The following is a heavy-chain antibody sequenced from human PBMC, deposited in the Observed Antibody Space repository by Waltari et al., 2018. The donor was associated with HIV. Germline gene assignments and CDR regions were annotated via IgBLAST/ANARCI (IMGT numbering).Heavy chain of an antibody. J-gene: IGHJ4*02. CDR3: TTERLRND. CDR2: IKSKSDGGTT. CDR1: GFTFSNAW. Sequence: EVQLVESGGGLVKPGGSLRLSCAGSGFTFSNAWMTWVRQAPGKGLEWVGRIKSKSDGGTTDYVAPVKGRFIISRDDSKNTLYLQMNSLKIEDTAVYYCTTERLRNDWGQGTLVTVSS. D-gene: IGHD4-17*01. V-gene: IGHV3-15*01.